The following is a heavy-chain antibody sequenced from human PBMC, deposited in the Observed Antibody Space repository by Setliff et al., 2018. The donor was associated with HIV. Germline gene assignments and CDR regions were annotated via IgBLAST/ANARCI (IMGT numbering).Heavy chain of an antibody. D-gene: IGHD3-10*01. Sequence: PSETLSLTCTVSGGPIRTGNYYWNWIRQPPGKGLEWMGSVYYSGSTYYNPSLKSRVTISLDSSKNHFSLNLSSVTAADAAVYYCARESILRGHRHAVDIWGQGTMVTVSS. V-gene: IGHV4-39*07. CDR1: GGPIRTGNYY. CDR3: ARESILRGHRHAVDI. J-gene: IGHJ3*02. CDR2: VYYSGST.